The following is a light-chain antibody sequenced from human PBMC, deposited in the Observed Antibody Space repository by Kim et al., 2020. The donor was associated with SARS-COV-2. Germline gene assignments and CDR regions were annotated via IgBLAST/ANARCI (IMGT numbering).Light chain of an antibody. Sequence: GQSITISCTGTSSDVGGYNYVSWYQQHPGKAPKLMIYEVSNRPSGVSNRFSGSKSGNTASLTISGLQAEDEADYYGSSYTSSSTRVFGGGTKLTVL. V-gene: IGLV2-14*01. J-gene: IGLJ3*02. CDR2: EVS. CDR3: SSYTSSSTRV. CDR1: SSDVGGYNY.